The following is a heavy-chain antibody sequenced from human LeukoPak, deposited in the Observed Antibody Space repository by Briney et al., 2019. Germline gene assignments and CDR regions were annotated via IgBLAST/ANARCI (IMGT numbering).Heavy chain of an antibody. Sequence: SGTLSLTCAVSGGSISSSNWWSWVRQPPGKGLEWIGEIYHSGSTNYNPSLKIRVTISVDKSKNQFSLKLSSVTAADTAVYYCARVPYYDFWSGYYTSYYYYYYMDVWGKGTTVTVSS. V-gene: IGHV4-4*02. D-gene: IGHD3-3*01. CDR3: ARVPYYDFWSGYYTSYYYYYYMDV. J-gene: IGHJ6*03. CDR2: IYHSGST. CDR1: GGSISSSNW.